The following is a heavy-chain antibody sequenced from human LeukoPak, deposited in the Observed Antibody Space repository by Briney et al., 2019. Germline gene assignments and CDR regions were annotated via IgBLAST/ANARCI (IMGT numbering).Heavy chain of an antibody. Sequence: GGSLRLSCAASGFTFSSYAMHWVRQAPGKGLEWVAVISYDGSSKYYADSVKGRFTISRDNSKNTLYLQMNSLRAEDTAVYYCARDRASYYDFWSGYYNYYYGMDVWGQGTTVTVSS. D-gene: IGHD3-3*01. CDR3: ARDRASYYDFWSGYYNYYYGMDV. CDR2: ISYDGSSK. J-gene: IGHJ6*02. CDR1: GFTFSSYA. V-gene: IGHV3-30-3*01.